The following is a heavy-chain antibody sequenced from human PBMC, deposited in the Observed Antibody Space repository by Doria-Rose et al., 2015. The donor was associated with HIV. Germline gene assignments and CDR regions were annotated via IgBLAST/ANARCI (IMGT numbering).Heavy chain of an antibody. CDR1: GGSFSSSYH. CDR3: AGDGIVGAISYFAY. J-gene: IGHJ4*02. CDR2: FYFSGGT. V-gene: IGHV4-39*07. D-gene: IGHD1-26*01. Sequence: QVQLQESGPRLVKPSETLSLTCTVSGGSFSSSYHWGWIRQTPEKGLEWIGNFYFSGGTYYNPSLKSRVTMSVDTSKTQFSLRLSSVTAADTAVYYCAGDGIVGAISYFAYWGQGILVTVSP.